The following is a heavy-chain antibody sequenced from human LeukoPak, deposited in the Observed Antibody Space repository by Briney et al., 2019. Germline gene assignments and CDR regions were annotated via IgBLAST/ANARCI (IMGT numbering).Heavy chain of an antibody. Sequence: GGSLRLSCAASGFTFSSYAMHWVRQAPGKGLEWVAVISYDGSNKYYADSVKGRFTISRDNSKNTLYLQMDSLRTEDTAVYFCAKVPHSWGLFDSWGQGTLVTVSS. V-gene: IGHV3-30-3*01. D-gene: IGHD3-16*01. CDR2: ISYDGSNK. CDR3: AKVPHSWGLFDS. J-gene: IGHJ4*02. CDR1: GFTFSSYA.